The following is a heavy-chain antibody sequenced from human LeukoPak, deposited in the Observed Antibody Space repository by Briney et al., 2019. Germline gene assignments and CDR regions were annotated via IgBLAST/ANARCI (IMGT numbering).Heavy chain of an antibody. V-gene: IGHV1-46*01. CDR1: GYTFTSYY. D-gene: IGHD1-26*01. CDR3: ARDSGSHSFDY. J-gene: IGHJ4*02. CDR2: INPSGGST. Sequence: ASLKVSCKASGYTFTSYYMHWVRQAPGQGLEWMGIINPSGGSTTYAQKFQGRVAMTRDTSTSTVYMELSSLRSVDTAVYYCARDSGSHSFDYWGQGTLVTVSS.